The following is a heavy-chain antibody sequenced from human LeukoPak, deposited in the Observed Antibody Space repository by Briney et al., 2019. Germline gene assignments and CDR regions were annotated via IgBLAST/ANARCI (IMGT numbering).Heavy chain of an antibody. CDR3: ARWLVRGSRSSYFDY. CDR2: MNPNSGAT. CDR1: GYTLTELS. V-gene: IGHV1-8*01. J-gene: IGHJ4*02. D-gene: IGHD6-6*01. Sequence: ASVKVSCKVSGYTLTELSMHWVRQAPGKGLEWMGWMNPNSGATGYAQKFQGRVTMTRDTSINTAYMELSSLRSEDTAVYYCARWLVRGSRSSYFDYWGQGTLVTVSS.